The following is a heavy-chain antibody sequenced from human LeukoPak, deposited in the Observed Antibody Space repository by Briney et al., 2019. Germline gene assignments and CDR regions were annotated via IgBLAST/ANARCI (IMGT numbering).Heavy chain of an antibody. CDR1: GFTFSSCG. V-gene: IGHV3-30*18. J-gene: IGHJ4*02. CDR3: AKDWTRGYDYYFDY. D-gene: IGHD5-12*01. Sequence: GRSLRLSCAASGFTFSSCGMHWVRQAPGKGLEWVAVISYDGSNKYYADSVKGRFTISRDNSKNTLYLQMNSLRAEDTAVYYCAKDWTRGYDYYFDYWGQGTLVTVSS. CDR2: ISYDGSNK.